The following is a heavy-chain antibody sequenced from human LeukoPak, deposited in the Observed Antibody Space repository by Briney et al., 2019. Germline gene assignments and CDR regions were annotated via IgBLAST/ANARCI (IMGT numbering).Heavy chain of an antibody. CDR2: IRYEGVPK. Sequence: GGSLRLFCAASGFTFNNYDMHWVRQAPGKGLEWVSFIRYEGVPKYYADSVKGRFTISKDNSKATLYLQMNSLRPEDTAVYYCAKDLHGGYSSDYWGQGTLVTVFS. CDR3: AKDLHGGYSSDY. D-gene: IGHD4-23*01. J-gene: IGHJ4*02. CDR1: GFTFNNYD. V-gene: IGHV3-30*02.